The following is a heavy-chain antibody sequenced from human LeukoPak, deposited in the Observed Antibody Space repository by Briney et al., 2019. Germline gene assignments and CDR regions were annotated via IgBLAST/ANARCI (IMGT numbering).Heavy chain of an antibody. J-gene: IGHJ4*02. D-gene: IGHD2-2*01. CDR2: INPNSGGT. V-gene: IGHV1-2*06. CDR3: ASEGYCSSTSCYWGNY. Sequence: GASXKVSCKASGYTFTCYYMHWVRQAPGQGLEWMGRINPNSGGTNYAQKFQGRVTMTRHTSISTAYMELSRLRSDDTAVYYCASEGYCSSTSCYWGNYWGQGTLVTVSS. CDR1: GYTFTCYY.